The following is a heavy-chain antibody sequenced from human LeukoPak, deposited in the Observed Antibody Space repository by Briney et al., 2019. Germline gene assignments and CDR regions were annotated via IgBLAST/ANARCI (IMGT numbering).Heavy chain of an antibody. CDR1: GFTFSDHY. Sequence: PGGSLRLSCAASGFTFSDHYMDWVRQAPGKGLEWVGRTRNKANSYSTEYAASVKGRFTVSRDESKNSLYLQMNNLETDDTAVYYCARVSEFVPGAMDVWGQGITVTVSS. D-gene: IGHD7-27*01. CDR2: TRNKANSYST. V-gene: IGHV3-72*01. CDR3: ARVSEFVPGAMDV. J-gene: IGHJ6*02.